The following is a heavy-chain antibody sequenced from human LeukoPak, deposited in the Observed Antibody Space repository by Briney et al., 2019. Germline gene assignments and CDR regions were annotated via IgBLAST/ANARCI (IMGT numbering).Heavy chain of an antibody. CDR3: ARALGTGGWFDP. CDR2: INPNSGGT. Sequence: ASVKVSCKASGYTFTGNYMHWVRQAPGQGLEWMGWINPNSGGTNYAQKFQGRVTMTRDTSISTAYMELNRLRSEDTAVYYCARALGTGGWFDPWGQGTLVTVSS. J-gene: IGHJ5*02. D-gene: IGHD7-27*01. CDR1: GYTFTGNY. V-gene: IGHV1-2*02.